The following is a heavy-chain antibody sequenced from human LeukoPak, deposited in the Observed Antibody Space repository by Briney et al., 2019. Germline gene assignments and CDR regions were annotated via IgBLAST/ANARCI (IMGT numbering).Heavy chain of an antibody. Sequence: SGTLSLTCGVSGGSISNTNWWSWIRQPPGQGLEWIGEISLTGLTHYNPSLESRVTVSLDKSKNQLSLNLTSVTAADTAVYYCARSGGSSSGSLGLWYSDIWGQGTMVTVSS. D-gene: IGHD6-19*01. CDR2: ISLTGLT. V-gene: IGHV4-4*02. CDR1: GGSISNTNW. J-gene: IGHJ3*02. CDR3: ARSGGSSSGSLGLWYSDI.